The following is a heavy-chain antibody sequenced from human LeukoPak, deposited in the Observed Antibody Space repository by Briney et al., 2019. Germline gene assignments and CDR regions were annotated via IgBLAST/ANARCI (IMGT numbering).Heavy chain of an antibody. Sequence: SVKVSCKASGGTFSSYAISWVRQAPGQGLEWMGGIIPIFGTANYAQKFQGRVTITADESTSTAYMEVSSLRSEDTAVYYCGRKAGDCGGGSCYSIDYWGQGTLVTVSS. V-gene: IGHV1-69*13. CDR2: IIPIFGTA. D-gene: IGHD2-15*01. J-gene: IGHJ4*02. CDR1: GGTFSSYA. CDR3: GRKAGDCGGGSCYSIDY.